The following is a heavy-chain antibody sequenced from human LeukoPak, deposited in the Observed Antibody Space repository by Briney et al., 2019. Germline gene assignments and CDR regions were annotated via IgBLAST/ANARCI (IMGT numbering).Heavy chain of an antibody. J-gene: IGHJ5*02. CDR2: ISSNGGST. CDR1: GFTFSSYA. CDR3: ARGGSTSRRGWFDP. D-gene: IGHD2-2*01. Sequence: GGSLRLSCAASGFTFSSYAMHWVRQAPGKGLEYVSAISSNGGSTYYANSVKGRFTISRDNSKNTLYLQMGSLRAEDMAVYYCARGGSTSRRGWFDPWGQGTLVTVSS. V-gene: IGHV3-64*01.